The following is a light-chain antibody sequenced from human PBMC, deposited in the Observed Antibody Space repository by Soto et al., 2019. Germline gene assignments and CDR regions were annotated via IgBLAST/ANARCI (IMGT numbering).Light chain of an antibody. J-gene: IGKJ1*01. Sequence: DIQMTQSTSSLSASVGDRVTITCQASQNINNYLNWYQQKPGRAPKLLIYDASNLEAGVPSRFRGSGSGTDFTFTISRLQPEDIATYYCQQYNSYSFGQGTKVDIK. V-gene: IGKV1-33*01. CDR3: QQYNSYS. CDR1: QNINNY. CDR2: DAS.